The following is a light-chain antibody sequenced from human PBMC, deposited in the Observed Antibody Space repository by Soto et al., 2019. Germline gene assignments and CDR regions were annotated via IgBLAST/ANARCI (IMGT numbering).Light chain of an antibody. Sequence: QSVLTQPPSTSGTPGQTISISCSGSGSNLGTNSVTWYRQLPGTAPKLLIYRTHQRPSGGPDRFSGSKSGTSGSLAISGRQSEDEADYYCASWDDSLHGVVFGGGTKVTVL. CDR2: RTH. J-gene: IGLJ3*02. V-gene: IGLV1-44*01. CDR3: ASWDDSLHGVV. CDR1: GSNLGTNS.